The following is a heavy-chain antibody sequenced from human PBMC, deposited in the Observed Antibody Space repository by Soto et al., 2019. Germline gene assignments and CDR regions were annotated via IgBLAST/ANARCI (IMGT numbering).Heavy chain of an antibody. V-gene: IGHV4-59*01. CDR1: GGSISNYY. CDR2: IYYSGST. J-gene: IGHJ4*02. CDR3: ARVSSSGWLYFDY. D-gene: IGHD6-19*01. Sequence: SETLSLTCTVSGGSISNYYWSWIRQPPGKGLEWIGYIYYSGSTKYNPSLKSRVTISVDTSKNQFSLKLSSVTAADTAVYYCARVSSSGWLYFDYWGQGTLVTVS.